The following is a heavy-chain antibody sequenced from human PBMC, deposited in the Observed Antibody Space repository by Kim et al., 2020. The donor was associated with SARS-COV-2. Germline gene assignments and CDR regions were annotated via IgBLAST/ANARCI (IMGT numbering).Heavy chain of an antibody. J-gene: IGHJ4*02. V-gene: IGHV3-33*06. CDR2: IWNDGSNE. CDR3: AKGSGRDFDWLEY. Sequence: GGSLRLSCAASGFTFSRYGFHWVRQAPGKGLEGVAIIWNDGSNENYADSVKGRFTISRDNSKNTLYLQMDSLRAEDTAVYYCAKGSGRDFDWLEYWVQGT. D-gene: IGHD3-9*01. CDR1: GFTFSRYG.